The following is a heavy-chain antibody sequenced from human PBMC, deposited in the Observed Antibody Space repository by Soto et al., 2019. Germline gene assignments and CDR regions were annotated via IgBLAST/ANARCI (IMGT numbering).Heavy chain of an antibody. CDR3: ASSHSRIAAQGMDV. CDR2: LDPSDSYT. J-gene: IGHJ6*02. Sequence: EVQLVQSGAEVKKPGESLRISCKGSGYSFTSYWISWVRQMPGKGLDWMGRLDPSDSYTNYSPSFQGHVTISADKSISTADLQWSSLKASDTAMYYCASSHSRIAAQGMDVWGQVTTVTVSS. V-gene: IGHV5-10-1*03. D-gene: IGHD6-6*01. CDR1: GYSFTSYW.